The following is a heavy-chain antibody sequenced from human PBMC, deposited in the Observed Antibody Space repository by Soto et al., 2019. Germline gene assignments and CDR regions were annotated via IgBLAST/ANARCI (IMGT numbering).Heavy chain of an antibody. V-gene: IGHV3-33*01. CDR1: GFTFSSYG. J-gene: IGHJ4*02. D-gene: IGHD6-6*01. CDR2: IWYDGSNK. Sequence: GGSLRLSCAASGFTFSSYGMHWVRQAPGKGLEWVAVIWYDGSNKYYADSVKGRFTISRDNSKNTLYLQMNSLRAEDTAVYYCARDEYSSSSYRFDYWGQGTLVTV. CDR3: ARDEYSSSSYRFDY.